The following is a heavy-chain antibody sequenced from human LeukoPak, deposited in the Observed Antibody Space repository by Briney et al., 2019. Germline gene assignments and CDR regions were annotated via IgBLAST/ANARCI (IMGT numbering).Heavy chain of an antibody. CDR2: MNPNSGNT. D-gene: IGHD6-13*01. J-gene: IGHJ6*03. CDR3: ARGDYSSWYRYYYYMDV. CDR1: GYTFTSYD. V-gene: IGHV1-8*01. Sequence: GASVKVPCKASGYTFTSYDINWVRQATGQGLEWMGWMNPNSGNTGYAQKFQGRVTMTRNTSISTAYMELSSLRSEDTAVYYCARGDYSSWYRYYYYMDVWGKGTTVTISS.